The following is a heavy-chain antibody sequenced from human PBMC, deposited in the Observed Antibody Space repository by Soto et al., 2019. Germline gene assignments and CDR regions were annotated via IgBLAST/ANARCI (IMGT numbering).Heavy chain of an antibody. CDR1: SGSISITIYS. CDR2: IFYSGST. CDR3: ARVGQWLVHWFDP. V-gene: IGHV4-39*01. J-gene: IGHJ5*02. Sequence: PSDTLSLTCTVSSGSISITIYSWDWILHPPGKGLEWIGSIFYSGSTYYNPSLKSRVTISVDTSKNQFSLTLTSVTAADTAVYYCARVGQWLVHWFDPWGQGTLVTVSS. D-gene: IGHD6-19*01.